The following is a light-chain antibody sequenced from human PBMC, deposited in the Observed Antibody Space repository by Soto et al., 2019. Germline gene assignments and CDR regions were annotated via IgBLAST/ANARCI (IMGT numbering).Light chain of an antibody. J-gene: IGKJ2*01. CDR2: GAS. CDR3: QQYGGKPYN. V-gene: IGKV3-20*01. CDR1: QSVSSNY. Sequence: EIVLTQSPGTLSLSPGGRATLSCRASQSVSSNYLAWYQQKPGQAPRLFIYGASSRATGIPDRFSGSGSGTDFTLTISRMESDGLAVYYCQQYGGKPYNFGQGTKLEIK.